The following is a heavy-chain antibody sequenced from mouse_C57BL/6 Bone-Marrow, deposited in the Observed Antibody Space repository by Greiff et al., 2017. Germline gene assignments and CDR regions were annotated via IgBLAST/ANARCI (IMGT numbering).Heavy chain of an antibody. CDR1: GYTFTSYW. Sequence: VQLQQPGAELVKPGASVKLSCKASGYTFTSYWMHWVKQRPGQGLEWIGMIHPNSGSTNYNEKFKSKATLTVDQSSSTAYMQLSSLTSEDSAVYYCTRRGYGSSYFDYWGQGTTLTVST. CDR2: IHPNSGST. V-gene: IGHV1-64*01. CDR3: TRRGYGSSYFDY. D-gene: IGHD1-1*01. J-gene: IGHJ2*01.